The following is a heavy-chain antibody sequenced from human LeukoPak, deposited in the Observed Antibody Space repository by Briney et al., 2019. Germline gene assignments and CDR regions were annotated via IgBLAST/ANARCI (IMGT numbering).Heavy chain of an antibody. D-gene: IGHD2-2*02. CDR1: GFAFSAYG. J-gene: IGHJ4*02. CDR3: AKGPYCSSTNCYIEASLGDY. V-gene: IGHV3-30*02. Sequence: PGGSLRLSCAASGFAFSAYGMHWVRQAPGKGLEWVAYLQNDESRIHYADSVKGRFTISRDNSKNTLYLQMNSLGAEDTAVYYCAKGPYCSSTNCYIEASLGDYWGQGTLVTVSS. CDR2: LQNDESRI.